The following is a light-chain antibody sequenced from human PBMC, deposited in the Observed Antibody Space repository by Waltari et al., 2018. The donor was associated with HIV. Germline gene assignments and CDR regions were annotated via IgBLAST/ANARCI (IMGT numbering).Light chain of an antibody. J-gene: IGLJ2*01. V-gene: IGLV3-21*04. CDR2: YDS. CDR3: QVWDSTIDHVL. Sequence: SSVLTQPPSVSVAPGTKATTTCGGKNIDTKSAHRYQQKPGQAPGLVICYDSDRPSGIPERFSGSNSGNTATLTISRVGVGDEADYYCQVWDSTIDHVLFGGGTKLTVL. CDR1: NIDTKS.